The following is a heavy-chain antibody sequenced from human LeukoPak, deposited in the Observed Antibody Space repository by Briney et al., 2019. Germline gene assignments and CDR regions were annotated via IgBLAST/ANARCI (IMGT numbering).Heavy chain of an antibody. J-gene: IGHJ4*02. CDR2: ISSNGGCS. Sequence: PGGSLRLSCAASGFTFSTYAMSWVRPAPGQGMEWNSLISSNGGCSHYADSVKRRLTISRDNSKNTLYLQMNSLRAEETAVYYCAKDLYSVAGDYWGQGTLVTVSS. V-gene: IGHV3-23*01. CDR3: AKDLYSVAGDY. D-gene: IGHD6-19*01. CDR1: GFTFSTYA.